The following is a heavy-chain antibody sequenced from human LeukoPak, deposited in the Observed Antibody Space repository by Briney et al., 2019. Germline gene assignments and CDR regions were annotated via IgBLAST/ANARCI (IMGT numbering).Heavy chain of an antibody. V-gene: IGHV1-18*04. CDR3: ARGPRYCNSGNCYSNH. CDR1: GYTFHSFG. D-gene: IGHD4-23*01. CDR2: ISTDYGNT. J-gene: IGHJ4*02. Sequence: GASVKVSCKASGYTFHSFGIHWVRQAPGQGLEWMGWISTDYGNTNYAQKFQGRVTMTTDTSMSRAYMELKSLTSDDTAVYYCARGPRYCNSGNCYSNHWGQGALVTVCS.